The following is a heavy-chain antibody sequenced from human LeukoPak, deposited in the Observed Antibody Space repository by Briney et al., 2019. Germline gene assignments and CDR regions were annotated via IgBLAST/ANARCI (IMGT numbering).Heavy chain of an antibody. V-gene: IGHV3-48*04. J-gene: IGHJ6*02. CDR2: ISTSGTTI. CDR1: GFTFSSYS. D-gene: IGHD3-10*01. Sequence: GGSLRLSCAASGFTFSSYSMNWVRQAPGKGLEWVSYISTSGTTIYCADSVKGRFTISRDNAKNSLYLQMNSLRAEDTAVYYCARTHRSSSGSIWYAMDVWGQGTTVTVSS. CDR3: ARTHRSSSGSIWYAMDV.